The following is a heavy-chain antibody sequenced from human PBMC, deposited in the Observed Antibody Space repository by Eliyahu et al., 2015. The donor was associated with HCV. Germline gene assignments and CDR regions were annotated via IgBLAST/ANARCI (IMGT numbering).Heavy chain of an antibody. D-gene: IGHD5-12*01. CDR2: ISYDGAAT. V-gene: IGHV3-30*18. CDR1: GLTSRTFG. J-gene: IGHJ4*02. CDR3: AKDLVATVGADSDY. Sequence: QVQLVESGGGVVQPGGSLRLSCAASGLTSRTFGIHWVRQAPGKGLEWLTVISYDGAATFYADSVKGRFTISRDKAKNTVYLQMNSLRTEDTAVYYCAKDLVATVGADSDYWGQGTLVIVSS.